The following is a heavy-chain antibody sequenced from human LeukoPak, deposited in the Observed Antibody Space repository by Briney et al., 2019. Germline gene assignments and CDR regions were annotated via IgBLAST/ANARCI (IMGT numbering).Heavy chain of an antibody. CDR2: IYTSGST. CDR1: GGSISSGSYY. D-gene: IGHD6-19*01. Sequence: PSETLSLTCTVSGGSISSGSYYWSWIRQPAGKGLEWIGRIYTSGSTNYNPSLKSRVTISVDTSKNQFSLKLSSVTAADTALYYCARETEKQWQYWGQGTVVTVSS. J-gene: IGHJ4*03. V-gene: IGHV4-61*02. CDR3: ARETEKQWQY.